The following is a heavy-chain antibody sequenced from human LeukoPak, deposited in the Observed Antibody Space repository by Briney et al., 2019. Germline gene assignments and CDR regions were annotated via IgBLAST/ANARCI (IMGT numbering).Heavy chain of an antibody. V-gene: IGHV1-2*02. CDR3: ARNYDFWSGYYTGAAGY. D-gene: IGHD3-3*01. J-gene: IGHJ4*02. CDR1: GYTFTGYY. Sequence: ASVKGSCKASGYTFTGYYMHWVRHAPGQGLEWMGWINPNSGGTNYAQKFQGRVTMTRDTSISTAYMELSRLRSDDTAVYYCARNYDFWSGYYTGAAGYWGQGTLVTVSS. CDR2: INPNSGGT.